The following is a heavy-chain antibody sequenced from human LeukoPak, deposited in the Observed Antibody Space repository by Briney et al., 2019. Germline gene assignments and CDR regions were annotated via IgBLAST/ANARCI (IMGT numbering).Heavy chain of an antibody. CDR3: ARAREGYSYGNKNYYYYMDV. J-gene: IGHJ6*03. CDR2: ISAYNGNT. Sequence: GASVSVCLKAAVCTLTSYGISAVRQAPGQGIEWMGGISAYNGNTNYAQKLQGRVTMTTDTSTSTAYMELRSLRSDDTAVYYCARAREGYSYGNKNYYYYMDVWGKGTTVTVSS. D-gene: IGHD5-18*01. V-gene: IGHV1-18*01. CDR1: VCTLTSYG.